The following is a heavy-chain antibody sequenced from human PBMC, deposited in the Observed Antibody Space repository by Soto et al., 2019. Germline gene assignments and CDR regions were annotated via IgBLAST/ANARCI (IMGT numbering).Heavy chain of an antibody. Sequence: SAKVSCTXSGGTFSSYAISWVRQAPGQGLERMGGIIPIFGTANYAQKFQGRVTITADKSTSTAYMELSSLRSEDTAVYYCARGYCSSTSCYVYYYYYGMDVWGQGTTVTVSS. CDR3: ARGYCSSTSCYVYYYYYGMDV. D-gene: IGHD2-2*01. CDR2: IIPIFGTA. J-gene: IGHJ6*02. CDR1: GGTFSSYA. V-gene: IGHV1-69*06.